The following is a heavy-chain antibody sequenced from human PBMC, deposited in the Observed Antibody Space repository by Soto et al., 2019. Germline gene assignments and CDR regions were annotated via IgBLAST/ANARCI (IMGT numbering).Heavy chain of an antibody. CDR2: ISYDGSNK. CDR1: GFTFSSYG. D-gene: IGHD1-26*01. J-gene: IGHJ6*02. V-gene: IGHV3-30*18. CDR3: AKYSGSYFYYYYGMDV. Sequence: HPGGSLRLSCAASGFTFSSYGMHWVRQAPGKGLEWVAVISYDGSNKYYADSVKGRFTISRDNSKNTLYLQMNSLRAEDTAVYYCAKYSGSYFYYYYGMDVWGQGTTVTVSS.